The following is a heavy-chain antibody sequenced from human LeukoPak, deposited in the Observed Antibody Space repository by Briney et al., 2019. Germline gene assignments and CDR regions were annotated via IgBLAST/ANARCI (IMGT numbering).Heavy chain of an antibody. D-gene: IGHD2-15*01. J-gene: IGHJ5*02. V-gene: IGHV4-59*08. Sequence: SSETLSLTCTVSGGSISSYYWSWIRQPPRKGLEWIGYIYYTGSTNYNPSLESRVTISVDTSKNQFSLKLSSVTAADTAVYYCARHVVVADTWVFAPWGQGTLVTVSS. CDR1: GGSISSYY. CDR3: ARHVVVADTWVFAP. CDR2: IYYTGST.